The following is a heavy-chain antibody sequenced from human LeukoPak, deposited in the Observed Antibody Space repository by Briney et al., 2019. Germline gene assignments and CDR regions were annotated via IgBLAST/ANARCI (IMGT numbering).Heavy chain of an antibody. D-gene: IGHD3-10*01. CDR1: GYTFTGYY. Sequence: ASVKVSCKASGYTFTGYYMHWVRQAPGQGLEWMGWINPNSGGTNYAQKFQGRVTMTKDTSISTAYMELSRPRSDDTAVYYCARGGSVRGGPMDVWGKGTTVTVSS. CDR3: ARGGSVRGGPMDV. CDR2: INPNSGGT. J-gene: IGHJ6*03. V-gene: IGHV1-2*02.